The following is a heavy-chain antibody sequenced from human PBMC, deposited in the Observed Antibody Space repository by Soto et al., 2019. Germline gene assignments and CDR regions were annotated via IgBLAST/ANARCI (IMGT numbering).Heavy chain of an antibody. CDR2: ISWNSGSI. CDR3: VRCPNFYSYYMDV. CDR1: GFTLDDYA. V-gene: IGHV3-9*01. D-gene: IGHD2-15*01. Sequence: EVQLVESGGGLVQPGRSLRLSCAASGFTLDDYAMHWVRQAPGKGLEWVSGISWNSGSIGYADSVKGRFTISRDNAKNSLYLQMNSLRAEDTALYYCVRCPNFYSYYMDVWGKGTTVTVSS. J-gene: IGHJ6*03.